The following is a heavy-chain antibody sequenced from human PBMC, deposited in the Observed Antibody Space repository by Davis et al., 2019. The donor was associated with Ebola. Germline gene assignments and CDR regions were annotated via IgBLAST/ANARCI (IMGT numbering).Heavy chain of an antibody. J-gene: IGHJ6*02. CDR1: GFTFSSYS. D-gene: IGHD2-21*02. Sequence: GESLKISCAASGFTFSSYSMNWVRQAPGKGLEWVSYISSSSSTIYYADSVKGRFTISRDNVKNSLYLQMNSLRDEDTAVYYCAREGIVVVTANRPNYYYYGMDVWGQGTTVTVSS. CDR3: AREGIVVVTANRPNYYYYGMDV. V-gene: IGHV3-48*02. CDR2: ISSSSSTI.